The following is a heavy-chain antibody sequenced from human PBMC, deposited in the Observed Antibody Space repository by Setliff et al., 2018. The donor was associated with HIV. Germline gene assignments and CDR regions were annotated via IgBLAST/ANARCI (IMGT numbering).Heavy chain of an antibody. J-gene: IGHJ4*02. Sequence: PGGSLRLSCAVSGFTFSSYTMDWVRQAPGKGLEWVALIYYDGSYEYYADSVKGRFTISRDNSKNTLYLQMDSLRAEDTAVYYCARDPFLAQGFWSGYYSDYWGQGTLVTVSS. CDR3: ARDPFLAQGFWSGYYSDY. CDR2: IYYDGSYE. CDR1: GFTFSSYT. D-gene: IGHD3-3*01. V-gene: IGHV3-30*19.